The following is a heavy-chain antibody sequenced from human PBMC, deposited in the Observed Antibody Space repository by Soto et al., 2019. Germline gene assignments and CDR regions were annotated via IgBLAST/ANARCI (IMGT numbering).Heavy chain of an antibody. J-gene: IGHJ4*02. CDR2: ISSTTNYI. CDR1: GFTFTRYS. CDR3: ARESEDLTSNFDY. V-gene: IGHV3-21*06. Sequence: EVQLVESGGGLVKPGGSLRLSCAASGFTFTRYSMNWVRQAPGKGLEWVSSISSTTNYIYYGDSMKGRFTISRDNGKNSLVPEMNSLRAEDTAVYYCARESEDLTSNFDYWGQGTLVTVSS.